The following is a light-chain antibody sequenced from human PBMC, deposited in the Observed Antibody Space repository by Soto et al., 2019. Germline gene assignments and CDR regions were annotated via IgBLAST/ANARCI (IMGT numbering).Light chain of an antibody. Sequence: IVMTQSPDSLAVSLGERATINCTSSQRVLYSSKTKNYLAWYQQKPRQPPKLLVYWASTRESGVPDRFSGSGSGTDFTLTISSLQAEDVALYYCQQYYTTPLPFGGGTKVDIK. CDR3: QQYYTTPLP. CDR2: WAS. J-gene: IGKJ4*01. CDR1: QRVLYSSKTKNY. V-gene: IGKV4-1*01.